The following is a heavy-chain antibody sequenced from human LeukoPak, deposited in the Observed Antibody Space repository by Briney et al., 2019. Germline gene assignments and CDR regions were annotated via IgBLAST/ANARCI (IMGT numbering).Heavy chain of an antibody. V-gene: IGHV1-3*04. CDR2: INTGNGDT. CDR1: GYTYTSYA. Sequence: ASVKDSCKPSGYTYTSYALHELRQAPGQGRAWMGWINTGNGDTRYSRRFQGRVTITRDTSASTAYMELSSLRSEDTAGYYCARRGGSGYEFGYDYWGQGTLVTVSS. J-gene: IGHJ4*02. D-gene: IGHD5-12*01. CDR3: ARRGGSGYEFGYDY.